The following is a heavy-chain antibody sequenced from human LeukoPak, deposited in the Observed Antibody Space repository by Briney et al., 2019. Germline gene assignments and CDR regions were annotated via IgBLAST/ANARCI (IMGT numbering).Heavy chain of an antibody. CDR2: ISSSGSTI. D-gene: IGHD3-10*02. J-gene: IGHJ6*04. Sequence: PGGSLRLSCAASGFTFSNYDMHWVRQATGKVLEWVSYISSSGSTIYYADSVKGRFTISRDNAKNSLYLQMNSLRAEDTAVYYCAELGITMIGGVWGKGTTVTISS. CDR1: GFTFSNYD. V-gene: IGHV3-48*03. CDR3: AELGITMIGGV.